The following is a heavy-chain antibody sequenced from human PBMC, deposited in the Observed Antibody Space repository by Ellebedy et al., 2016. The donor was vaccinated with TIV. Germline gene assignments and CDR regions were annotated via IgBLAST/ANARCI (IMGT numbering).Heavy chain of an antibody. CDR3: ARATGPIEPFDD. Sequence: SETLSLXXTVSGGSFSHYYWNWIRQSPGKGLEWIGYIYYSGASDSNPSLKSRVTISVDTSKMQFSLELTSVTAADTAVYYCARATGPIEPFDDWGQGSLVTVS. CDR2: IYYSGAS. V-gene: IGHV4-59*01. D-gene: IGHD3-9*01. J-gene: IGHJ4*02. CDR1: GGSFSHYY.